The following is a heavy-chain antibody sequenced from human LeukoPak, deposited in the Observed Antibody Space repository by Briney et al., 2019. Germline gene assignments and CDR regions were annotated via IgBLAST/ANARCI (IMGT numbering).Heavy chain of an antibody. CDR1: GFSFSNYA. Sequence: GGSLRLSCAASGFSFSNYAMNWVRQAPGKGLEWVSLIVASSGATFYADSVKGRFTISRDKSKNTLYLQMKSLRAEDTAVYYCAKGGYDYVEIGYFDYWGQGALVTVSS. J-gene: IGHJ4*03. V-gene: IGHV3-23*01. D-gene: IGHD5-12*01. CDR2: IVASSGAT. CDR3: AKGGYDYVEIGYFDY.